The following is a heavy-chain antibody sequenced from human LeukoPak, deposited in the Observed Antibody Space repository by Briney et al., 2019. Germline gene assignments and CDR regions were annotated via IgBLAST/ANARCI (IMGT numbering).Heavy chain of an antibody. CDR1: NGSISIYY. CDR3: AREITVTRPFDY. Sequence: SETLSLTCTVSNGSISIYYWSWVRQPAGKGLERIGRISASGSTNYNPSLKSRVTMSLDTSKNQFSLKLSSVTAADTAVYYCAREITVTRPFDYWGPGTLVTVSS. V-gene: IGHV4-4*07. J-gene: IGHJ4*02. CDR2: ISASGST. D-gene: IGHD4-17*01.